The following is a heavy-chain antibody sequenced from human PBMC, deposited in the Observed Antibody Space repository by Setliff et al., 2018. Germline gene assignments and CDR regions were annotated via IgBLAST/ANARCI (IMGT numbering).Heavy chain of an antibody. J-gene: IGHJ6*03. CDR2: TIPIFGST. Sequence: SVKVSCKASGGTFSSYGVTWVRQAPGQGLEWMGGTIPIFGSTNYAQQLQGRVTIITDESTSTAYMELTSLRTEDTAVYYCAREGVDTRSSTDYRYYMDVWGKGTTVTVSS. CDR3: AREGVDTRSSTDYRYYMDV. V-gene: IGHV1-69*05. CDR1: GGTFSSYG. D-gene: IGHD5-18*01.